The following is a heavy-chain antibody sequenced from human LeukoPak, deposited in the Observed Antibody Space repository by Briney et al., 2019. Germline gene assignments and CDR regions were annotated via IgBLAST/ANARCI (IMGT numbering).Heavy chain of an antibody. D-gene: IGHD4-23*01. CDR2: IYYSGST. J-gene: IGHJ3*02. CDR1: GGSISSYY. CDR3: PTHPGGGNPAAFDI. V-gene: IGHV4-59*01. Sequence: SEALCLTSTVSGGSISSYYWSWIRQPPGKGLGWSGYIYYSGSTNYNPSLKSRVTISVDTSTTQLSLKLSSVTAADTAVYYCPTHPGGGNPAAFDIWGPGTMVTVSS.